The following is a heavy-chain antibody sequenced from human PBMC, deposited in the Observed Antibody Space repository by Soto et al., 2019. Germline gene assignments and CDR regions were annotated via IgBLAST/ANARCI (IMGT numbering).Heavy chain of an antibody. CDR3: ARPGMVATFGYY. V-gene: IGHV4-59*08. CDR2: IYYSGST. Sequence: SETLSLTCTVSGGSISSYYWSWIRQPPGKGLEWIGYIYYSGSTNYTPSLKSRVTISVDTSKNQFSLKLSSVTAADTAVYYCARPGMVATFGYYWGQGTLVTVSS. D-gene: IGHD5-12*01. J-gene: IGHJ4*02. CDR1: GGSISSYY.